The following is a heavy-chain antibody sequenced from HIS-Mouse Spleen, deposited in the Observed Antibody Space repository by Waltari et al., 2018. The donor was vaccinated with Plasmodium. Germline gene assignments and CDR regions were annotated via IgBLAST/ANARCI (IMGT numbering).Heavy chain of an antibody. CDR3: AREDILSGYYNDYWYFDL. V-gene: IGHV3-21*01. D-gene: IGHD3-9*01. CDR2: ISSRSSCI. Sequence: EVQLVGSGGGLVKPGGSLRLPSADSGFTFSSYSMNWVRQAPGKGLEWVSSISSRSSCIYCDDAVNGRFNNARDNAKNSLYLQMNSLRAEDTAVYYCAREDILSGYYNDYWYFDLWGRGTLVTVSS. J-gene: IGHJ2*01. CDR1: GFTFSSYS.